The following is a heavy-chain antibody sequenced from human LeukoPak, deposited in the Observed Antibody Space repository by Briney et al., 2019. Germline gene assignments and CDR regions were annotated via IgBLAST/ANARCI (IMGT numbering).Heavy chain of an antibody. J-gene: IGHJ5*02. CDR2: ISGSGGST. D-gene: IGHD2-2*01. V-gene: IGHV3-23*01. CDR1: GFTFSSYA. Sequence: QSGVSLRLSCAASGFTFSSYAMSWVRQAPGKGLEWVSAISGSGGSTYYADSVKGRFTISRDNSKNTLYLQMNSLRAEDTAVYYCAKDQCSSTSCPDGWFDPWGQGTPVTVSS. CDR3: AKDQCSSTSCPDGWFDP.